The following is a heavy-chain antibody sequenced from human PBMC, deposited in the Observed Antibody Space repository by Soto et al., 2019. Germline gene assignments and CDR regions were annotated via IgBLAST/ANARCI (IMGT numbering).Heavy chain of an antibody. J-gene: IGHJ6*02. Sequence: HPGGSLRLSCAASGFTFSNYAMAWVRQAPGRGLEWVSGITSSGDYTYYADSVKGRLTISRDNSKSTLYLQMNSLRAEDTAVYFCAKDRSYANYHYYYYAMDVWGQGTTVTVSS. V-gene: IGHV3-23*01. CDR3: AKDRSYANYHYYYYAMDV. D-gene: IGHD4-17*01. CDR2: ITSSGDYT. CDR1: GFTFSNYA.